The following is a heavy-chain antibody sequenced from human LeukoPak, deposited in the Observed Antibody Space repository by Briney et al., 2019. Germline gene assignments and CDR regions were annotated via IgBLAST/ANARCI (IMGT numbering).Heavy chain of an antibody. V-gene: IGHV4-59*12. CDR1: GGSISSYY. CDR2: IYYSGST. CDR3: ARESGSSDYFDD. J-gene: IGHJ4*02. Sequence: SETLSLTCTVSGGSISSYYWSWIRQPPGKGLEWIGYIYYSGSTNYNPSLKSRVTISVDTSKNQFSLKLISVTAADTAVYYCARESGSSDYFDDWGQGTLVTVSS. D-gene: IGHD1-26*01.